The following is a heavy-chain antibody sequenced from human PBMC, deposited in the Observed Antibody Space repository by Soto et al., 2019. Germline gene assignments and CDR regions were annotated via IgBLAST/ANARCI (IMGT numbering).Heavy chain of an antibody. D-gene: IGHD6-19*01. CDR3: ARDLGGWTDY. CDR2: INAGNGNT. Sequence: ASVKVSCKASGYTFTSYAMHWVRQAPGQRFDWFGWINAGNGNTKYSQKFQGRVTITRDTSASTVYMELSSLRSEDTTVYYCARDLGGWTDYWGQGTLVTVSS. J-gene: IGHJ4*02. CDR1: GYTFTSYA. V-gene: IGHV1-3*01.